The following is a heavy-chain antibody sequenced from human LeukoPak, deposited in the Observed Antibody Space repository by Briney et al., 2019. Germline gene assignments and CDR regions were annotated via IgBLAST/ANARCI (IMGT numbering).Heavy chain of an antibody. D-gene: IGHD3-9*01. CDR1: GFTFSSYA. CDR3: ARDGGDKTAYYGDQFDC. Sequence: GGSLRLSCAASGFTFSSYAMHWVRQAPGKGLEWVAVISYDGSNKKYADSVKGRFTISRDNSKNTLYLQVNGLRPEDTAVYYCARDGGDKTAYYGDQFDCWGQGTLVTVSS. J-gene: IGHJ4*02. V-gene: IGHV3-30*04. CDR2: ISYDGSNK.